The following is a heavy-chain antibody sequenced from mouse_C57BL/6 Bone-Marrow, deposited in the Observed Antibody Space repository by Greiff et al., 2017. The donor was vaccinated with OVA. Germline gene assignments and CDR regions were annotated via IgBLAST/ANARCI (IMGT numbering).Heavy chain of an antibody. J-gene: IGHJ1*03. D-gene: IGHD4-1*01. CDR1: GYTFTDYY. V-gene: IGHV1-26*01. Sequence: VQLQQSGPELVKPGASVKISCKASGYTFTDYYMNWVKQSHGKSLEWIGDINPNNGGTSYNQKFKGKATLTVDKSSSTAYMELRSLTSEDSAVYYCARRVGRNFDVWGTGTTVTVSS. CDR2: INPNNGGT. CDR3: ARRVGRNFDV.